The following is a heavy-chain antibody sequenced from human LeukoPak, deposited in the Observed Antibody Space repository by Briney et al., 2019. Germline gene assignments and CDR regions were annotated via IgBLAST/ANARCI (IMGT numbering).Heavy chain of an antibody. J-gene: IGHJ4*02. CDR2: IYSSGST. V-gene: IGHV4-4*07. CDR3: ARGIMYDSSWYFDY. D-gene: IGHD6-13*01. Sequence: PSETLSLTCTVSTGSITNCYWNWVRQPVGKGLEWIGRIYSSGSTNYNPSLKSRVTMSVDTSKNQFSLKLNSVTAADTAVYYCARGIMYDSSWYFDYWGQGTLVTVSS. CDR1: TGSITNCY.